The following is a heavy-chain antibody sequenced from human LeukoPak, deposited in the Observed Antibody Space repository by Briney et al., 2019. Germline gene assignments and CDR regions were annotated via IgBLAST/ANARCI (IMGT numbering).Heavy chain of an antibody. J-gene: IGHJ5*02. CDR1: GYTFTSHD. V-gene: IGHV1-2*02. CDR2: INPNSGGT. D-gene: IGHD3-22*01. CDR3: ARDLSAYYYDSSGYSGFWFDP. Sequence: ASVKVSCKASGYTFTSHDINWVRQAAGQGLEWMGWINPNSGGTNYAQKFQGRVTMTRDTSISTAYMELSRLRSDDTAVYYCARDLSAYYYDSSGYSGFWFDPWGQGTLVTVSS.